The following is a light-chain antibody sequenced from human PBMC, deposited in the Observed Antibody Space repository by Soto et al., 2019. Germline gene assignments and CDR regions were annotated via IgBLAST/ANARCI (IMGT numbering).Light chain of an antibody. J-gene: IGLJ1*01. CDR1: SSNIGAGYD. V-gene: IGLV1-40*01. CDR2: GNS. Sequence: VLTQPPSVSGAPGQRVTISCTGSSSNIGAGYDVHWYQQLPGTAPKLLIYGNSNRPSGVPDRFSGSKSGTSASLAITGLQAEDEPDYYCQSYDGSLSGWNVFGPGTKVPVL. CDR3: QSYDGSLSGWNV.